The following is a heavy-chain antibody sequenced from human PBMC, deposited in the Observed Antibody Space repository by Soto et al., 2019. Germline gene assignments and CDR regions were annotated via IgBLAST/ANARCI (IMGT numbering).Heavy chain of an antibody. D-gene: IGHD6-19*01. Sequence: GESLNISCKGSGYSFTSYWIGWVRQMPGKGLEWMGIIYPGDSDTRYSPSFQGQVTISADKSISTAYLQGSSLKASDTAMYYCARAGYSSGWYSTLGYYGMDVWGQGTTVTVSS. J-gene: IGHJ6*02. CDR3: ARAGYSSGWYSTLGYYGMDV. CDR2: IYPGDSDT. V-gene: IGHV5-51*01. CDR1: GYSFTSYW.